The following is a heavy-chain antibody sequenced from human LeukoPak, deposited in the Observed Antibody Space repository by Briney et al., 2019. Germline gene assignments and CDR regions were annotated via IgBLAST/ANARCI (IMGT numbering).Heavy chain of an antibody. J-gene: IGHJ4*02. Sequence: GGSLRLSCAASGFTVSSIHMSWVRQAPGKGLEWVSVIYGGGSTYYADSVKGRFTISRDNSKNTLYLQMNSLRAEDTAVYYCARGSGYYLGNCWGQGTLVTVSS. CDR2: IYGGGST. CDR1: GFTVSSIH. V-gene: IGHV3-53*01. CDR3: ARGSGYYLGNC. D-gene: IGHD3-22*01.